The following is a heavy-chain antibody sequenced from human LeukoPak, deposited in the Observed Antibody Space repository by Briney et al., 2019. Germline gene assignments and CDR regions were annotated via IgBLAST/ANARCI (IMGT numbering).Heavy chain of an antibody. CDR1: GGSISSDSYY. V-gene: IGHV4-61*02. Sequence: SETLSLTCTVSGGSISSDSYYWSWIWQPAGKGLEWVGRIYTSGSTNYNPSLKSRVTISVDTSKNQFSLKLSSVTAADTAVYYCARENDFWSGYSRWYFDYWGQGTLVTVSS. CDR3: ARENDFWSGYSRWYFDY. CDR2: IYTSGST. J-gene: IGHJ4*02. D-gene: IGHD3-3*01.